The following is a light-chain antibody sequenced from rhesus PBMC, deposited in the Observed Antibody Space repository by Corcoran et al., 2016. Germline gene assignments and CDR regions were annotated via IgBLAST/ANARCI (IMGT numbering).Light chain of an antibody. CDR1: QDVSYW. J-gene: IGKJ2*01. Sequence: DIQMTQSPSSLSASVGDKVTITCPASQDVSYWLAWFQQKPGRAPKALIYYASRLQRGGPSRFSGSGSGTDYTLTISRLQPEDFATYYCHQYADLPYTFGQGTKVEIK. CDR3: HQYADLPYT. V-gene: IGKV1-19*01. CDR2: YAS.